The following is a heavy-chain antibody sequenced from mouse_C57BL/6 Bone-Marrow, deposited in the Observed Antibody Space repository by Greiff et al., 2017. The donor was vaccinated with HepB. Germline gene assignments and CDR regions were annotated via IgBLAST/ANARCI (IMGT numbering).Heavy chain of an antibody. D-gene: IGHD1-1*01. CDR1: GFTFSDYY. CDR3: ARVQSSHYYGSSHYYAMDY. J-gene: IGHJ4*01. V-gene: IGHV5-16*01. CDR2: INYDGSST. Sequence: EVKLVESEGGLVQPGSSMKLSCTASGFTFSDYYMAWVRQVPEKGLEWVANINYDGSSTYYLDSLKSRFIISRDNAKNILYLQMSSLKSEDTATYYCARVQSSHYYGSSHYYAMDYWGQGTSVTVSS.